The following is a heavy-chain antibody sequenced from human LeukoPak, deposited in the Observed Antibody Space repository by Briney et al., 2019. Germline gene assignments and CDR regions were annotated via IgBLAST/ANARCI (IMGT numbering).Heavy chain of an antibody. Sequence: ASVKVSCKASGYTFTGYYMHWVRQAPGQGLEWMGWINPNSGGTNYAQKFQGRVTMTRDTSINTVYMELSTLTSDDTAVYYCVRDRVVVVAAANAFDPWGQGTLVTVSS. CDR3: VRDRVVVVAAANAFDP. D-gene: IGHD2-15*01. J-gene: IGHJ5*02. V-gene: IGHV1-2*02. CDR1: GYTFTGYY. CDR2: INPNSGGT.